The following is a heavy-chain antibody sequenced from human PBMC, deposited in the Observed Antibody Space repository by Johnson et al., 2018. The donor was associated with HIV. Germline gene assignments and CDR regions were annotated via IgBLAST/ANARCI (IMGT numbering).Heavy chain of an antibody. CDR3: ARSGGYNFWSGYYREGPAARDDTFDF. Sequence: VQLVESGGGLVKPGGSLRLSCAVSGFTFSNYWMSWVRQAPGKGLEWVANIKEDGSAKHYVASVKGRFTIARDNAKNSLYLQVNSLRPEDTALYYGARSGGYNFWSGYYREGPAARDDTFDFWGQGTMVTVSS. J-gene: IGHJ3*01. D-gene: IGHD3-3*01. CDR2: IKEDGSAK. CDR1: GFTFSNYW. V-gene: IGHV3-7*03.